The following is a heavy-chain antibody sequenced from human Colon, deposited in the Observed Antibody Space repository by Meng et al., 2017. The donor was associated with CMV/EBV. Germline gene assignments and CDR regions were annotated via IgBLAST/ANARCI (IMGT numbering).Heavy chain of an antibody. CDR1: GGSFSPYY. J-gene: IGHJ4*02. CDR2: IDHTGST. CDR3: ARGGGTPIRGVLPFDF. D-gene: IGHD3-10*01. V-gene: IGHV4-34*01. Sequence: QVQLEQWGAGLLKPSETLSLTCALYGGSFSPYYWSWIRQSPGKGLEWIAEIDHTGSTNYNPSLKSRVTISIDTSNSHLSLNLTSATAADTAVYYCARGGGTPIRGVLPFDFWGQGTLVTVSS.